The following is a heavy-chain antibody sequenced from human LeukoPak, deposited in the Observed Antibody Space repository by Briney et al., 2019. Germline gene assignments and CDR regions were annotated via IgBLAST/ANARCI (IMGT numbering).Heavy chain of an antibody. CDR3: ARAPTPYFTYYMDV. V-gene: IGHV3-48*02. J-gene: IGHJ6*03. CDR2: ISSSGSAGGNI. CDR1: GFSFSGFG. Sequence: GGSLRLSCAASGFSFSGFGMNWVRQASGKGLEWISYISSSGSAGGNIYYAVSVKGRFTVSRDNAKDSLFLQMNSLQDADTAVYYCARAPTPYFTYYMDVWGKGTTVTVSS. D-gene: IGHD2-21*01.